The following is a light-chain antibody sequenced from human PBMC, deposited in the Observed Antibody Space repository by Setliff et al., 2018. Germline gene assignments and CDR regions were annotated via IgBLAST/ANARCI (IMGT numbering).Light chain of an antibody. V-gene: IGLV2-14*01. CDR3: SSYSSSSTLAV. CDR2: DVS. J-gene: IGLJ2*01. CDR1: SSDVGGYDY. Sequence: QSALTQPASVSGSPGQSITISCTGTSSDVGGYDYVSWYQQHPGKVPKLMVYDVSNRPSGVSDRFSGSKSGDTAFLTISGLQAEDEADYYCSSYSSSSTLAVFGGGTKGTVL.